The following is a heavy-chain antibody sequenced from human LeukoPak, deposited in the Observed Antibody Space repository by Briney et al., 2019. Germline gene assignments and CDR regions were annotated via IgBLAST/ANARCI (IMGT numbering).Heavy chain of an antibody. D-gene: IGHD3-22*01. V-gene: IGHV4-34*01. CDR3: ARAQYVDISGFYPEY. Sequence: SETLSLTCAVYGGSFSGYYWNWIRQPPANGLEWIGEINHSGSTNYNPSLRSRVTKLLDTAKSQFALKLSSVTAADTAVYYCARAQYVDISGFYPEYWGQGTLVTVSS. CDR2: INHSGST. J-gene: IGHJ4*02. CDR1: GGSFSGYY.